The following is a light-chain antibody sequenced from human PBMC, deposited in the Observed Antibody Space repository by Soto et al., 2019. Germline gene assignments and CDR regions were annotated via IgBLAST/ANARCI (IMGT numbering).Light chain of an antibody. Sequence: QSALTQPASVSGSPGQSITISCTGTSSDFITYNYVSWYQQHPGKAPKLMIYDVSTRPSGVSNRFSGSKSGNTASLTISGLQTEDEAAYYCTSYTSTSTLVFGGGTKLTVL. CDR1: SSDFITYNY. CDR3: TSYTSTSTLV. V-gene: IGLV2-14*01. J-gene: IGLJ2*01. CDR2: DVS.